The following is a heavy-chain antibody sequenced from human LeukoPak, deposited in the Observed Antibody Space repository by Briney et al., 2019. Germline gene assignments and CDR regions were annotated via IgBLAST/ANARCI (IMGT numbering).Heavy chain of an antibody. D-gene: IGHD1-26*01. Sequence: ASVKVSCKASGYTFTGYYMQWVRQAPGQGLERMGRINPNSGGTNYAQKFQGRVTMTRDTSISTAYMELSRLRSDDTAVYYCARDRPAMGATGDAFDIWGQGTMVTVSS. J-gene: IGHJ3*02. CDR2: INPNSGGT. V-gene: IGHV1-2*06. CDR1: GYTFTGYY. CDR3: ARDRPAMGATGDAFDI.